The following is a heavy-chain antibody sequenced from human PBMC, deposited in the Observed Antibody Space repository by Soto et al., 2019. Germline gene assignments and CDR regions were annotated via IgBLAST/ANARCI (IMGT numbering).Heavy chain of an antibody. Sequence: QVQLVQSGAEVKKPGASVKVSCKASGYTFTNYAMHWVRQAPGQRLEWMGWINGGNGNTKYSQKFRDRVTITRDKSASTAYMELSSLTSEDAGVYYCARDGAVAGNINFDCWGQGTLVTVSS. V-gene: IGHV1-3*01. CDR2: INGGNGNT. J-gene: IGHJ4*02. CDR3: ARDGAVAGNINFDC. CDR1: GYTFTNYA. D-gene: IGHD6-19*01.